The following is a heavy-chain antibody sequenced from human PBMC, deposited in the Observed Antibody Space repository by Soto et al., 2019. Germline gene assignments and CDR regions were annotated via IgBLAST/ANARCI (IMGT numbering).Heavy chain of an antibody. V-gene: IGHV1-69*05. J-gene: IGHJ4*02. CDR2: IIPIFGTT. Sequence: GASVKVSCKASGGTFSNYAISWVRQAPGQGLEWMGRIIPIFGTTNYEQKFQGRVTITRDTSASTAYMELSSLRSEDTAVYYCARDLGGWPDYWGQGTLVTVSS. CDR3: ARDLGGWPDY. D-gene: IGHD2-15*01. CDR1: GGTFSNYA.